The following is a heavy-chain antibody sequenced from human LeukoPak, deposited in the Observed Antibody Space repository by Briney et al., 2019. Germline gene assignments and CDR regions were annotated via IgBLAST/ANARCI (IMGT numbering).Heavy chain of an antibody. D-gene: IGHD3-3*01. CDR3: ARGDPIYDFWSGGDY. CDR2: ISSSSNVI. V-gene: IGHV3-21*01. Sequence: GGSLRLSCAASGFTFSSYNMNWVRQAPGKGLEWVSSISSSSNVIYYTDSVKGRFTISRDNARNLLSLQMNSLRAEDTAVYYCARGDPIYDFWSGGDYWGQGSLVTVSS. CDR1: GFTFSSYN. J-gene: IGHJ4*02.